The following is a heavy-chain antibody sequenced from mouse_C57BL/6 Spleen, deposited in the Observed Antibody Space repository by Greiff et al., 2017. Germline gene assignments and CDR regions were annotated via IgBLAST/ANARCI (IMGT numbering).Heavy chain of an antibody. D-gene: IGHD2-1*01. J-gene: IGHJ4*01. Sequence: VKLMESGAELVKPGASVKISCKASGYAFSSYWMNWVKQRPGKGLEWIGQIYPGDGDTNYNGKFKGKATLHADKSSSTAYMQLSSLPSEYSAFYFCASREIYYGNYRDSMDYWGQGTSVTVSS. CDR3: ASREIYYGNYRDSMDY. V-gene: IGHV1-80*01. CDR2: IYPGDGDT. CDR1: GYAFSSYW.